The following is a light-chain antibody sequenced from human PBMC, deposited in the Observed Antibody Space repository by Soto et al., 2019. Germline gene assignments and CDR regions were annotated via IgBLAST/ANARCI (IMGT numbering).Light chain of an antibody. V-gene: IGKV1-5*03. J-gene: IGKJ1*01. CDR2: KAS. Sequence: DIQMTQSPSTLSASVGDRVTITCRASQSINTWLAWHQQKPGKAPKLLIYKASSLESGVPSRFSGSGSGTEFTLTITSLQPDDFATYYCQQYYNYWTFGQGTKVDIK. CDR3: QQYYNYWT. CDR1: QSINTW.